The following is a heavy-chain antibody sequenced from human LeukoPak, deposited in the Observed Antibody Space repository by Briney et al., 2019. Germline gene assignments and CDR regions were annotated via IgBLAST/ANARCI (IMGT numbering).Heavy chain of an antibody. Sequence: PSETLSLTCSVSGGSISSYSWNWIRQPAGKGLEWIGRFYTSGTTNYNPSLKSRVTMSIDTSKNQVSLKMRSVTAADTAVYYCARTVVTLDWYFDLWGRGILVSVSS. J-gene: IGHJ2*01. V-gene: IGHV4-4*07. CDR2: FYTSGTT. CDR3: ARTVVTLDWYFDL. D-gene: IGHD4-23*01. CDR1: GGSISSYS.